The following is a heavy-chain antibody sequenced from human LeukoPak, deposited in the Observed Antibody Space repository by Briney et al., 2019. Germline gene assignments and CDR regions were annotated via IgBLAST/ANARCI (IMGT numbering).Heavy chain of an antibody. D-gene: IGHD6-13*01. CDR3: ARDYSSSWYWFDP. Sequence: EASVKVSCKASGGTFSSYAISWVRQAPGQGLEWMGGIIPIFGTANYAQKFQGRVTITADKSTSTAYMELSSLRSEDTAVYYCARDYSSSWYWFDPWGQGTLVTVSS. J-gene: IGHJ5*02. CDR1: GGTFSSYA. CDR2: IIPIFGTA. V-gene: IGHV1-69*06.